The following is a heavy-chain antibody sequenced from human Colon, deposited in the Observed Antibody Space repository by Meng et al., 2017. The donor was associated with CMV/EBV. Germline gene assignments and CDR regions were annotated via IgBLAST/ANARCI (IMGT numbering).Heavy chain of an antibody. CDR2: ILPVLDVG. CDR3: ARPQGDGDYFHYFDY. D-gene: IGHD4-17*01. CDR1: GGTFSTNA. Sequence: SVKVSCKASGGTFSTNAITWVRQAPGHGLEWMGGILPVLDVGHHAQKFQGRVTITADKSTSTAYMELSSLRSEDTAVYYCARPQGDGDYFHYFDYWGQGTLVTVSS. J-gene: IGHJ4*02. V-gene: IGHV1-69*10.